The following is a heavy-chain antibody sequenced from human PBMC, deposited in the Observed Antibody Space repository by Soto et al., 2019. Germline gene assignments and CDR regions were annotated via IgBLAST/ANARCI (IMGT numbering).Heavy chain of an antibody. CDR2: ISGSGGST. V-gene: IGHV3-23*01. CDR1: GFTFSSYA. D-gene: IGHD1-26*01. J-gene: IGHJ6*02. Sequence: EVQLLESGGGLVQPGGSLRLSCAASGFTFSSYAMRWVRQAPGKGLEWVSAISGSGGSTYYADSVKGRFTISRDNSKNTLYLQMNSLRAEDTAVYYCAKEGWELPYYYYGMDVWGQGTTVTVSS. CDR3: AKEGWELPYYYYGMDV.